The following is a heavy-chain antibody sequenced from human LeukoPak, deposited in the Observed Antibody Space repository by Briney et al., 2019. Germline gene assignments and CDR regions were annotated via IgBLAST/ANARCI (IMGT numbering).Heavy chain of an antibody. V-gene: IGHV3-74*01. CDR3: ARGVSGGFDY. J-gene: IGHJ4*02. CDR1: GFTFSRYW. Sequence: GGSLRLACAASGFTFSRYWMNWVRQAPGKGLVWVSRINTDGSTTSYADSVRGRFTISRDNAKNTLYVQMSSPRVEDTAVYYCARGVSGGFDYGGQGTLVTVSS. CDR2: INTDGSTT. D-gene: IGHD3-10*02.